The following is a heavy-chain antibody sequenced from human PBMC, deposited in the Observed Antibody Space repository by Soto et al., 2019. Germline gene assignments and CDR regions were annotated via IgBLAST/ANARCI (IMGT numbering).Heavy chain of an antibody. CDR2: INPNSGGT. D-gene: IGHD2-2*02. CDR1: GYTFTGYY. Sequence: ASVKVSCKASGYTFTGYYMHWVRQAPGQGLEWMGWINPNSGGTNYAQKFQGWVTMTRDTSISTAYMELSRLGSDDTAVYYCARGLRREGYCSSTSCYREFGYWGQGTLVTVSS. J-gene: IGHJ1*01. V-gene: IGHV1-2*04. CDR3: ARGLRREGYCSSTSCYREFGY.